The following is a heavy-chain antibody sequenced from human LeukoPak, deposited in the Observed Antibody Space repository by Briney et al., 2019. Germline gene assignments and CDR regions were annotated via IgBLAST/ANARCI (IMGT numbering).Heavy chain of an antibody. Sequence: GGSLRLPCAASGFTFSSYAMSWVRQAPGKGLEWVSAISGSGGSTYYADSVKGRFTIPRDNSKNTLYLQMNSLRAEDTAVYYCAKVVVPAAIGAYYGMDVWGQGTTVTVSS. J-gene: IGHJ6*02. CDR2: ISGSGGST. CDR1: GFTFSSYA. V-gene: IGHV3-23*01. D-gene: IGHD2-2*01. CDR3: AKVVVPAAIGAYYGMDV.